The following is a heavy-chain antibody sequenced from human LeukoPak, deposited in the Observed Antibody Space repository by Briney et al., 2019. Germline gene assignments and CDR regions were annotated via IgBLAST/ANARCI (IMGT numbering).Heavy chain of an antibody. CDR2: ISYDGSNK. CDR1: GFTFSSYG. J-gene: IGHJ1*01. V-gene: IGHV3-30*18. CDR3: AKDWGRWLQSGDFGYLQH. D-gene: IGHD5-24*01. Sequence: GRSLRLSCAASGFTFSSYGMHWVRQAPGKGLEWVAVISYDGSNKYYADSVKGRFTISRDNSKNTLYLQMNSLRAEDTAVYYCAKDWGRWLQSGDFGYLQHWGQGTLVTVSS.